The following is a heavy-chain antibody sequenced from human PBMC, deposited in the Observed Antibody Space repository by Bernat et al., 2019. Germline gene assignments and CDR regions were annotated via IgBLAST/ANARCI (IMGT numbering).Heavy chain of an antibody. D-gene: IGHD3-10*01. CDR3: ASFYGSGSYYVDY. CDR2: MYSGGAT. J-gene: IGHJ4*02. Sequence: EVQLVETGGGLIQPGGSLRLSCAASGLTVSSNYMSWVRQTPGKGLEWVSVMYSGGATYYATAVKGRFTISRDNSKNTLYLQMNSLRAEDTAVYYCASFYGSGSYYVDYWGQGTLVTVSS. CDR1: GLTVSSNY. V-gene: IGHV3-53*02.